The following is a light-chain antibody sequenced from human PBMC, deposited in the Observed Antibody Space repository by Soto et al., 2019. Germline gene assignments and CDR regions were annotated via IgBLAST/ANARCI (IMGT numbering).Light chain of an antibody. V-gene: IGLV2-8*01. CDR2: EVT. CDR1: SGDVGGYDY. CDR3: SSYAGSDNPYV. Sequence: QSALTRPPSASGSPGQSVTSSCTGTSGDVGGYDYVSWYQQHPGKAPKLMIYEVTKRPLGVPDRFSGSKSGNTASLTVSGLQAEDEADYYCSSYAGSDNPYVFGTGTKVTVL. J-gene: IGLJ1*01.